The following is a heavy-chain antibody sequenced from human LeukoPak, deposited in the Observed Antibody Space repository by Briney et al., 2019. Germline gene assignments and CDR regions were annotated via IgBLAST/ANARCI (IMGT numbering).Heavy chain of an antibody. CDR1: GFTFNNYA. Sequence: GGSLRLSCAASGFTFNNYAMCWVLQAPGKGLEWVSTINGSGDSTNYADSVKGRFTISRDNSKNTLYLQMNSLTAEDTAVYYCTKDLGSSSWRPPNYYGMDVWGQGTTVTVSS. V-gene: IGHV3-23*01. J-gene: IGHJ6*02. CDR2: INGSGDST. D-gene: IGHD6-13*01. CDR3: TKDLGSSSWRPPNYYGMDV.